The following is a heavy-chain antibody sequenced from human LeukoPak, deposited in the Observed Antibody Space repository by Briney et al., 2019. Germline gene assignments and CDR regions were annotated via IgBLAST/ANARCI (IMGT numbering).Heavy chain of an antibody. D-gene: IGHD5-18*01. CDR2: INPNSGGT. V-gene: IGHV1-2*02. CDR1: GYTFTGDY. CDR3: ATHTTMPL. J-gene: IGHJ4*02. Sequence: ASVKVSCKASGYTFTGDYVHWVRLAPGQGLEWMGWINPNSGGTDYAQKFQGRVTLTSDTSISTVYMELSRLRSNDTAVYYCATHTTMPLWGQGTLVTVSS.